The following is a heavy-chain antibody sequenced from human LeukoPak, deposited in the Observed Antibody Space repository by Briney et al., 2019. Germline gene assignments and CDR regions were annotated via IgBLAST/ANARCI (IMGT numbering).Heavy chain of an antibody. Sequence: GGSLRLSCAASAFTFSSYSMNWVRQAPGRGLGWVSSISSSGSYIYYADSVKGRFTISRDNSKNTLYLQMNGLRAEDTAVYYCAKETVAAAGTFWGQGTLVTVSS. CDR2: ISSSGSYI. J-gene: IGHJ4*02. V-gene: IGHV3-21*04. D-gene: IGHD6-13*01. CDR1: AFTFSSYS. CDR3: AKETVAAAGTF.